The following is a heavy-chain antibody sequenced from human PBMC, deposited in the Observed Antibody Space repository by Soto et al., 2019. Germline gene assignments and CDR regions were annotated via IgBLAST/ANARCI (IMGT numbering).Heavy chain of an antibody. J-gene: IGHJ5*02. Sequence: ESLSLTCPVSGGSISSYYWSWIRQPPGKGLEWIGYIYYSGSTNYNPSLKSRVTISVDTSKNQFSLKLSSVTAADTAVYYCARGGYRTNGVCYEFPEYNWFDPWGQGTLVTVSS. CDR3: ARGGYRTNGVCYEFPEYNWFDP. D-gene: IGHD2-8*01. V-gene: IGHV4-59*01. CDR1: GGSISSYY. CDR2: IYYSGST.